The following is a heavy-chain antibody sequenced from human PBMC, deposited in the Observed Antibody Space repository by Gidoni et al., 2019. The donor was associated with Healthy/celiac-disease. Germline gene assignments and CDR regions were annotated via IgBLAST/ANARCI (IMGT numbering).Heavy chain of an antibody. D-gene: IGHD5-12*01. CDR1: GYSFTSYW. CDR3: ARRSRGYSGYDSWYFDL. J-gene: IGHJ2*01. CDR2: IFPGDSDT. Sequence: EVQLVQSGAEVKKPGESLKISCQGSGYSFTSYWIGWVRQMPVKGLEWMGIIFPGDSDTRYSPSFQGQVTISADKSISTAYLQWSSLKASDTAMYYCARRSRGYSGYDSWYFDLWGRGTLVTVSS. V-gene: IGHV5-51*01.